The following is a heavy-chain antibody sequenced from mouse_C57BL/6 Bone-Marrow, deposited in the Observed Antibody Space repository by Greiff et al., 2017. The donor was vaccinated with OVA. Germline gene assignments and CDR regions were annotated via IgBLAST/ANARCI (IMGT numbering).Heavy chain of an antibody. CDR3: VRQGVLHYCDY. CDR2: IRSKSNNYAT. V-gene: IGHV10-1*01. Sequence: EVKLVESGGGLVQPKGSLKLSCAASGFSFNTYAMNWVRQAPGKGLEWVARIRSKSNNYATYYADSVKDRFTISRDDSESMLYLQMNNLKTEDTAMYYCVRQGVLHYCDYWGQGTTLTVSS. CDR1: GFSFNTYA. J-gene: IGHJ2*01.